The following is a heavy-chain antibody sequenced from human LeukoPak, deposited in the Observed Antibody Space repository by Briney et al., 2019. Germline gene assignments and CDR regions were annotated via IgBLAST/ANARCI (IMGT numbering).Heavy chain of an antibody. V-gene: IGHV4-59*08. J-gene: IGHJ5*02. D-gene: IGHD3-10*01. Sequence: PSETLSLTCSVSGGSISGYYWSWIRQPPGKGLEWIGYIHYSGSTHYNPSLKSRVTISVDTSKNQFSLKLSSVTVADTAVYYCARNRYYYGSGNYGVPNWFDPWGQGTLVTVSS. CDR2: IHYSGST. CDR1: GGSISGYY. CDR3: ARNRYYYGSGNYGVPNWFDP.